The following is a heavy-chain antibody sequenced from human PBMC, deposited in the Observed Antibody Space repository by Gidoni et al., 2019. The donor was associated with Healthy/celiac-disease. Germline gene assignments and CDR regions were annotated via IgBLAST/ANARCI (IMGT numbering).Heavy chain of an antibody. Sequence: AYNGNTNYAQKLQGRVTMTTDTSTSTAYMELRSLRSDDTAVYYCARAGRTLYFDWLLTDYYYYGMDVWGQGTTVTVSS. CDR3: ARAGRTLYFDWLLTDYYYYGMDV. V-gene: IGHV1-18*01. J-gene: IGHJ6*02. CDR2: AYNGNT. D-gene: IGHD3-9*01.